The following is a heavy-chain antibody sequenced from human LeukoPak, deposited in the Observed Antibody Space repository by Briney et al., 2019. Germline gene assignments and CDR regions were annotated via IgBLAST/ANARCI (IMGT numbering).Heavy chain of an antibody. CDR2: VSSSGGST. V-gene: IGHV3-23*01. J-gene: IGHJ4*02. CDR1: GCTFSSYA. Sequence: GGSLTLSCAASGCTFSSYAMSWVRQAPGKGLEWVSAVSSSGGSTNYADYVKGQFTISRDNSKNTVYLHMNNLRAEDTAVYYCAKEGRKTGNTYGYEYDCWGQGTLVTVSS. CDR3: AKEGRKTGNTYGYEYDC. D-gene: IGHD5-18*01.